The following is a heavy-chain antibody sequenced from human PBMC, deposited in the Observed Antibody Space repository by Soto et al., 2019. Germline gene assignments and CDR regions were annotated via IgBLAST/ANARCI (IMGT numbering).Heavy chain of an antibody. CDR2: TWYDGSKK. J-gene: IGHJ6*02. V-gene: IGHV3-33*01. D-gene: IGHD2-15*01. Sequence: QVHLVESGGGVVQPGRSLRLSCAASGFTFSSYGMHWVRQAPGKGLEWVALTWYDGSKKYYADSVKGRFTISKDNSKNTLDLQMNSLSVDDTAVYYCARYCSGGSCYPYCCGMDVWGQGATVTVSS. CDR1: GFTFSSYG. CDR3: ARYCSGGSCYPYCCGMDV.